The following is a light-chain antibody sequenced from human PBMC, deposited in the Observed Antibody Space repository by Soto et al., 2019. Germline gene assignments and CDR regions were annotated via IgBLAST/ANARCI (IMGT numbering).Light chain of an antibody. CDR2: AAS. V-gene: IGKV1-8*01. J-gene: IGKJ1*01. CDR1: QGISSY. CDR3: QQYYSYPWT. Sequence: AIRMTQSPSSLSASTGDRVTITCRASQGISSYLAWYQQNPGKAPKLLIYAASTLQSGVPSRFSVSGYWTDFTLTISCPQSEDFANYYCQQYYSYPWTFGQGTKVEIK.